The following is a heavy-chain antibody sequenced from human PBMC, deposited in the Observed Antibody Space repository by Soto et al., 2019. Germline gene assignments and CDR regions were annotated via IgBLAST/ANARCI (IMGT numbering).Heavy chain of an antibody. CDR1: GFTFSNYW. CDR3: ARGARNYYYFDC. D-gene: IGHD1-7*01. V-gene: IGHV3-74*01. CDR2: INGDGSST. J-gene: IGHJ4*02. Sequence: EVQLVESGGGLVQPGGSLRLSCVASGFTFSNYWIHWVRQAPGKGLVWVSRINGDGSSTNYADSVKGQFTISRDNAKNTVYPHRNSLRVEDTAVYYSARGARNYYYFDCWGQGTLVTVSS.